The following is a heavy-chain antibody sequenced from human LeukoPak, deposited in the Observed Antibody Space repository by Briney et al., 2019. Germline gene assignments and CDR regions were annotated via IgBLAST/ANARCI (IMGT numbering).Heavy chain of an antibody. CDR1: GYSISSGYY. CDR2: IYHSGST. V-gene: IGHV4-38-2*01. CDR3: ARGSGSYYFDY. D-gene: IGHD1-26*01. Sequence: SETLSLTCAVSGYSISSGYYWGWIRQPPGKGLEWIGSIYHSGSTYSNPSLKSRVTISVDTSKNQFSLKLSSVTAADTAVYYCARGSGSYYFDYWGQGTLVTVSS. J-gene: IGHJ4*02.